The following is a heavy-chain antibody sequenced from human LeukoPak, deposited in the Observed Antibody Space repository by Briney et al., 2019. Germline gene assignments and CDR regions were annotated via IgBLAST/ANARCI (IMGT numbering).Heavy chain of an antibody. CDR3: ARGGTVTTPIDY. CDR2: ISGSGGST. D-gene: IGHD4-17*01. V-gene: IGHV3-23*01. Sequence: GGSLRLSCAASGFTVSSNYMSWVRQAPGKGLEWVSAISGSGGSTYYADSVKGRFTISRDNSKNTLYLQMNSLRAEDTAVYYCARGGTVTTPIDYWGQGTLVTVSS. CDR1: GFTVSSNY. J-gene: IGHJ4*02.